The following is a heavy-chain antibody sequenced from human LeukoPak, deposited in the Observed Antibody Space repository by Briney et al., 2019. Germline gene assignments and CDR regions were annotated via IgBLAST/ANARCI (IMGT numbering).Heavy chain of an antibody. J-gene: IGHJ6*03. D-gene: IGHD6-19*01. V-gene: IGHV1-69*06. Sequence: SVKVSCKASGGTLSSYAISWVRQAPGQGLEWMGGIFPMFEKANYAQKFQGRVTITADKSTNTGYMELSSLRSEGTAVYYCARGPQQWLGYYFYMDVWGKGTTVTVSS. CDR2: IFPMFEKA. CDR3: ARGPQQWLGYYFYMDV. CDR1: GGTLSSYA.